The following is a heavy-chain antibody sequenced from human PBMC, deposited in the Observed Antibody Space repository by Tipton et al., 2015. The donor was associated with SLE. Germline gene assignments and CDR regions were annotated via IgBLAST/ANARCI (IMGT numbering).Heavy chain of an antibody. CDR1: GYTFTSFD. Sequence: QLVQSGPEVKKPGASVKVSCKASGYTFTSFDINWVRQATGQGLEWMGWVNPNSGNTAYAQKFQGRVTMTRDTSISTAYMELSSLRSEDTAVYYWARAPPQLGFDYWGQGTLVTVSS. CDR2: VNPNSGNT. V-gene: IGHV1-8*01. D-gene: IGHD5-24*01. CDR3: ARAPPQLGFDY. J-gene: IGHJ4*02.